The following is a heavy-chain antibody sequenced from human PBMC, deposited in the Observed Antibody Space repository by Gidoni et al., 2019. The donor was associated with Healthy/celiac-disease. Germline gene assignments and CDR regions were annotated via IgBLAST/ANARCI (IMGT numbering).Heavy chain of an antibody. CDR3: ARGEPAAIANYYYYGMDV. D-gene: IGHD2-2*01. V-gene: IGHV1-69*01. Sequence: QVQLVQSGAEVKKPGSSVKVSCKASGGTFSSYAISWVRQAPGQGLEWMGGIIPIFGTANYAQKFQGRVTITADESTSTAYMELSSLRSEDTAVYYCARGEPAAIANYYYYGMDVWGQGTTVTVSS. J-gene: IGHJ6*02. CDR2: IIPIFGTA. CDR1: GGTFSSYA.